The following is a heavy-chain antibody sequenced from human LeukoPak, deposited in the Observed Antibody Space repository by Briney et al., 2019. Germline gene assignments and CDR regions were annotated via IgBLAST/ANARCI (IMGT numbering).Heavy chain of an antibody. V-gene: IGHV3-43*02. CDR2: ISGDGGST. CDR1: GFTFDDYA. Sequence: PGGSLRLSCAASGFTFDDYAMHWVRQAPGKGLEWVSLISGDGGSTYYADSVKGRFTISRDNSKTSLYLQINSLRTEDTALYHCAKVFWAGAYCGGDCFAAFDIGGQGTMVTVSS. D-gene: IGHD2-21*02. J-gene: IGHJ3*02. CDR3: AKVFWAGAYCGGDCFAAFDI.